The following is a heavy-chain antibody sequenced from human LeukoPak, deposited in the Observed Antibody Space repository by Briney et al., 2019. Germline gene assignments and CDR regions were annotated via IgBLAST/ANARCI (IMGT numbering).Heavy chain of an antibody. V-gene: IGHV1-8*01. Sequence: GASVKVSCKASGYTFTSYDINWVRQATGQGLEWMGWMNPNSGNTGYAQKFQGRVTMTRNTSISTAYMELSSLRSEDTAVYYCVRVSRSVGGVRQWLVRTDRHNYFDYWGQGTLVTVPS. CDR1: GYTFTSYD. D-gene: IGHD6-19*01. J-gene: IGHJ4*02. CDR3: VRVSRSVGGVRQWLVRTDRHNYFDY. CDR2: MNPNSGNT.